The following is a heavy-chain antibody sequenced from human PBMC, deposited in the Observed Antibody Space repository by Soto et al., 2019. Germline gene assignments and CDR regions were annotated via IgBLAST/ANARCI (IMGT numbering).Heavy chain of an antibody. CDR1: GYSISSGYY. J-gene: IGHJ3*02. V-gene: IGHV4-38-2*01. CDR2: IYHRGST. D-gene: IGHD4-17*01. CDR3: ARGGDYGGIPDAFEI. Sequence: PSVTLSLPCAVSGYSISSGYYWGCLRQPQGKGLEWLGGIYHRGSTYYNPSLKSRVTISVDTSKNQFSLKLSSVSAADTAAYYCARGGDYGGIPDAFEILGQGTMVTVSS.